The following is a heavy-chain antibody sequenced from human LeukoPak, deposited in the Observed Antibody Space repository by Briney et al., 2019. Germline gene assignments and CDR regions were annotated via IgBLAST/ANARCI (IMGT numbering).Heavy chain of an antibody. CDR3: AKDQGDSSGFEYYFDS. CDR1: GFTFSSYA. CDR2: ISFDGSNK. D-gene: IGHD3-22*01. V-gene: IGHV3-30*18. Sequence: GGSLRLSCAASGFTFSSYAMSWVRQAPGKGLEWMAVISFDGSNKFHADSVKGRFTISRDNSKNTLSLQMNSLRVEDTAVYYCAKDQGDSSGFEYYFDSWGQGTLVTVSS. J-gene: IGHJ4*02.